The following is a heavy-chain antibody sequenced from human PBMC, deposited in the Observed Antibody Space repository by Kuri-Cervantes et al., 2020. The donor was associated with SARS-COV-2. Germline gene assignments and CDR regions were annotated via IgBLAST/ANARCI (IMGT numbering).Heavy chain of an antibody. CDR3: AREVYLEGYYFDY. CDR1: GFTFSSYA. Sequence: GESLKISCAAPGFTFSSYAMSWVRQAPGKGLEWVSAISGSGGSTYYADSVKGRFTISRDNSKNTMYLQMNSLRAEDTAVYYCAREVYLEGYYFDYWGQGTLVNVSS. J-gene: IGHJ4*02. V-gene: IGHV3-23*01. D-gene: IGHD2-15*01. CDR2: ISGSGGST.